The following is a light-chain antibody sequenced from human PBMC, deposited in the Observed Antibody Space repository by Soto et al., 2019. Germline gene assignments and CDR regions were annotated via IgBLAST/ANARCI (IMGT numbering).Light chain of an antibody. CDR3: QQYGSSPYT. Sequence: EIVLTQSPGTLSLSPGERATLSCRASQSVSSSYLAWYQQKPGQAPRLLIYGASSRATGIPDRFSGSGSGTDFTLTISRLEPEDFAEYYCQQYGSSPYTFGLGTKLEI. CDR2: GAS. J-gene: IGKJ2*01. V-gene: IGKV3-20*01. CDR1: QSVSSSY.